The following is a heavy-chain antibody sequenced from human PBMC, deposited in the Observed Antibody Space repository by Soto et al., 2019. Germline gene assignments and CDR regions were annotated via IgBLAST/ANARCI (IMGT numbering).Heavy chain of an antibody. CDR2: IFYSGSS. CDR3: ARDLRCCGLDV. V-gene: IGHV4-59*01. CDR1: GASMRSYS. J-gene: IGHJ6*02. D-gene: IGHD3-9*01. Sequence: SETLSLTCNVSGASMRSYSWTWMRLSPGRGLEWIGDIFYSGSSNLNPSLRSRLSISIDTSKNKFSLMLKSVTAADTAVYYCARDLRCCGLDVWGQGTTVTVSS.